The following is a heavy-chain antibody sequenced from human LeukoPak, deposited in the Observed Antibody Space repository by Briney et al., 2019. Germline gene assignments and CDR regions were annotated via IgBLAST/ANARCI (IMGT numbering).Heavy chain of an antibody. CDR1: AGSVSTAGSY. D-gene: IGHD3-22*01. Sequence: SHTLSPTCTLSAGSVSTAGSYSTWLRQHPWNGSEWFGYIYYSGSPYYNASLKSRINISVDTSKKQFSMKLSSVTAADTAVYYWARGREPYYYDSSGYLENAFDIWGQGTMVTVSS. J-gene: IGHJ3*02. V-gene: IGHV4-31*03. CDR3: ARGREPYYYDSSGYLENAFDI. CDR2: IYYSGSP.